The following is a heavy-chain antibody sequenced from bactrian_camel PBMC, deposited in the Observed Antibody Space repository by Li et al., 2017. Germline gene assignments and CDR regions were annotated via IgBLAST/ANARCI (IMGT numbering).Heavy chain of an antibody. CDR3: AARDGVVGTDLDVTLYDL. Sequence: VQLVESGGGSVQAGGSLRLSCAASDAMYSSFCMGWFRQSPGQERAGVAAIAIGGGSTYYADSVKARFTSSQDNTRNTVDLQMNSLKPEDTAMYYCAARDGVVGTDLDVTLYDLWGQGTQVTVS. CDR2: IAIGGGST. CDR1: DAMYSSFC. V-gene: IGHV3S40*01. J-gene: IGHJ4*01. D-gene: IGHD2*01.